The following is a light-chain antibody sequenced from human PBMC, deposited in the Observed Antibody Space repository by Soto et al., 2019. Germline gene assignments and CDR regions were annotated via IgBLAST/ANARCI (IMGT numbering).Light chain of an antibody. CDR2: DAS. V-gene: IGKV3-15*01. CDR3: QHYYAWPPWM. J-gene: IGKJ1*01. Sequence: ELVMTQSPGTLSVSPGERVTISCRVSQSVVSQLAWYQQKPGQPPRLLIYDASTRATGVPARFSGSGSGREFTLTISSLQSEDSAVYYCQHYYAWPPWMVGQGTKVDIK. CDR1: QSVVSQ.